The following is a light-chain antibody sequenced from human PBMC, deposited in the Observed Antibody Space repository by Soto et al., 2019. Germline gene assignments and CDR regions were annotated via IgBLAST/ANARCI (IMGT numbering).Light chain of an antibody. CDR1: QSVSKY. Sequence: EIVLTQSPGTLALSPGEGATLSCRASQSVSKYLAWYQQKPGQAPRLLIYGASSRATGIPDSFSGSGSGTDFILTISRLESEYFEAYYCQHYAGSPQAFGQ. J-gene: IGKJ1*01. CDR2: GAS. V-gene: IGKV3-20*01. CDR3: QHYAGSPQA.